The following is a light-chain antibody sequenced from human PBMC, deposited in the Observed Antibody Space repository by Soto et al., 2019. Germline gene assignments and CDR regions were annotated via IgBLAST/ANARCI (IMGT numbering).Light chain of an antibody. Sequence: DIQLTQSPSFLSASLGDRVTITSRASQAITSNLAWYQQKPGKAPKFLIYAASTLRGGVPSRFSGSGSGTEFTLTISSLQPEDFATYYCQGLNDYPITFGQGTRLEIK. CDR3: QGLNDYPIT. J-gene: IGKJ5*01. CDR2: AAS. CDR1: QAITSN. V-gene: IGKV1-9*01.